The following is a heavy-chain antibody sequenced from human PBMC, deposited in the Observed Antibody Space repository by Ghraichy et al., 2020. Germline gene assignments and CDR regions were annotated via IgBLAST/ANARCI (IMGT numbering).Heavy chain of an antibody. CDR3: ARLTGTTIDY. CDR1: GGSIRSSSYS. CDR2: IYYSGST. J-gene: IGHJ4*02. D-gene: IGHD1-7*01. V-gene: IGHV4-39*01. Sequence: SETLSLTCTVSGGSIRSSSYSWGWIRQPPGKGLEWIGSIYYSGSTYYNPSLKSRVTISVDTSKNQFSLKLSSVTAADTAVYYCARLTGTTIDYWGQGTLVTVSS.